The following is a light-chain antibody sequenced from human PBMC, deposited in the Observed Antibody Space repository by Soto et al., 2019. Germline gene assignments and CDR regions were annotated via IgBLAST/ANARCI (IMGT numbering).Light chain of an antibody. V-gene: IGLV7-46*01. J-gene: IGLJ2*01. CDR1: TGAVTSSHY. CDR3: LLSYHGARYVL. Sequence: QTVVTQEPSLTVSPGGTVTLTCGSSTGAVTSSHYPYWLQQKPGQAPRTLIYDTDNKDSWTPARFSGSLLGDKAALPLSGAQGEDEADYYCLLSYHGARYVLFGGGTKLTVL. CDR2: DTD.